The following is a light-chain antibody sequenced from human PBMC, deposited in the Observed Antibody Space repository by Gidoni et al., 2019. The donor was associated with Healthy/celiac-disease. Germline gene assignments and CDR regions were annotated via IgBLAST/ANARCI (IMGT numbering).Light chain of an antibody. CDR1: QDISSY. V-gene: IGKV1-27*01. Sequence: IQLTHSPSSLSASVGDRVTITCRVSQDISSYLNWYQQKPGKVPKHLIYSASNLQAGVPSRFSGSGAGTDFTLTIISRQPEEVATYYGQRTYDAPRNTFGQGTKLEIK. J-gene: IGKJ2*01. CDR3: QRTYDAPRNT. CDR2: SAS.